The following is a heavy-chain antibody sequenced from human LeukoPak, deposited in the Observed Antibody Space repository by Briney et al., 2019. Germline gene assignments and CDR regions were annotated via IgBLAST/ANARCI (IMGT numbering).Heavy chain of an antibody. D-gene: IGHD1-26*01. CDR2: ISSSSSYI. CDR1: GFTFSSYS. V-gene: IGHV3-21*01. J-gene: IGHJ6*02. CDR3: AREKVGATGNGMDV. Sequence: PGGSLRLSCAASGFTFSSYSMNWVRQAPGKGLEWVSSISSSSSYIYYADSVKGRFTISRDNAKNSLYLQMNSLRAEDTAVYYCAREKVGATGNGMDVWGQGTTVTVSS.